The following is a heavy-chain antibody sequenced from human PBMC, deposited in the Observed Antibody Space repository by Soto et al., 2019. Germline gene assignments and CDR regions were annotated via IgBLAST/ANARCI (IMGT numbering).Heavy chain of an antibody. CDR1: GYTFSSYS. CDR3: ARQRGYCSDTRCYPGGGMDV. V-gene: IGHV1-69*01. D-gene: IGHD2-15*01. J-gene: IGHJ6*02. CDR2: VIPLFGTP. Sequence: QVQLVQSGAEVKKPGSSMQVSCKASGYTFSSYSISWVRQAPGQGPERMGGVIPLFGTPDYAQKFQGRVRITADESTSTAYMEVSSLKSEDTAVYYCARQRGYCSDTRCYPGGGMDVWGQGTTVSVSS.